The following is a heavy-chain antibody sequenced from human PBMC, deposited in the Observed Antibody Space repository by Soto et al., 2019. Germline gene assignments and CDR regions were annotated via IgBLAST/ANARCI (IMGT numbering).Heavy chain of an antibody. CDR2: INPNSGGT. J-gene: IGHJ6*02. Sequence: ASVKVSCKASGYTFTGYYMHWVRQAPGQGLEWMGWINPNSGGTNYAQKFQGWVTMTRDTSISTAYMELSRLRSDDTAVYYCARDYYDSSGYLYYGMDVWGQGTTVTVSS. V-gene: IGHV1-2*04. CDR3: ARDYYDSSGYLYYGMDV. CDR1: GYTFTGYY. D-gene: IGHD3-22*01.